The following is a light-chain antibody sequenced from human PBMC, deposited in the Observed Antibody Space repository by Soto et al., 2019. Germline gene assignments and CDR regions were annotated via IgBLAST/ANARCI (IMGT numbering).Light chain of an antibody. Sequence: EIVLTPSPATLSLSPGERATLSCRASQSVSSYLAWYQQTPGQAPRLLIYDASNRATGIPARFSGSGSGTDFTLTISSLEPEDFAVYYCQQRSGWTFGQGTKGDIK. V-gene: IGKV3-11*01. CDR1: QSVSSY. CDR2: DAS. CDR3: QQRSGWT. J-gene: IGKJ1*01.